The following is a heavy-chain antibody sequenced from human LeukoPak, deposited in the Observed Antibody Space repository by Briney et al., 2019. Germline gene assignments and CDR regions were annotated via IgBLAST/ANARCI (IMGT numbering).Heavy chain of an antibody. CDR1: GYTFTSYD. J-gene: IGHJ5*02. Sequence: ASVKVSCKASGYTFTSYDINWVRQATGQGLEWMGWMNPNSGNTGYAQKFQGRVTITRNTSISTAYMELSSLRSEDTAMYYCARAARYNDYEVWFDPWGQGTLVTVSS. CDR3: ARAARYNDYEVWFDP. CDR2: MNPNSGNT. V-gene: IGHV1-8*03. D-gene: IGHD4-17*01.